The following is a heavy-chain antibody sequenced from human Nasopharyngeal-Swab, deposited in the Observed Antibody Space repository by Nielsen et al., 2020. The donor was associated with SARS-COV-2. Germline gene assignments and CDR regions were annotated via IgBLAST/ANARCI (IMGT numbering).Heavy chain of an antibody. CDR2: ISSSGSTI. J-gene: IGHJ4*02. CDR3: ASPLPLDY. CDR1: GFTFSSYE. V-gene: IGHV3-48*03. Sequence: GASLKISCAASGFTFSSYEMNWVRQAPGKGLEWISYISSSGSTIYYADSVKGRFTISRDDAKNSLFPQMNSLRAEDTAVYYCASPLPLDYWGQGTLVTVSS.